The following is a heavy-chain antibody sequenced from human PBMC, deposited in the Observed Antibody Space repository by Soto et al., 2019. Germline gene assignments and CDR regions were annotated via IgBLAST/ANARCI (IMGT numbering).Heavy chain of an antibody. CDR1: GGSISSGGYY. J-gene: IGHJ4*02. Sequence: PSETLSLTCTVSGGSISSGGYYWSWIRQHPGKGLEWIGYIYYSGSTYYNPSLKSRVTISVDTSKNQFSLKLSSVTAADTAVYYCARQRGDGYSHPFYFDYWGQGTLVTVSS. CDR2: IYYSGST. V-gene: IGHV4-31*03. D-gene: IGHD5-18*01. CDR3: ARQRGDGYSHPFYFDY.